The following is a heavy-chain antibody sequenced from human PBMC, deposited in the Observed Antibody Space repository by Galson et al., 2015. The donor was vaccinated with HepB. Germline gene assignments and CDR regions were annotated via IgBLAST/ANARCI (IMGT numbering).Heavy chain of an antibody. CDR1: GFMFDTYA. Sequence: SLRLSCAASGFMFDTYALHWVRQAPGKGLEWVALISYDESQKYYADSVKGRFTISRDNSKNTLFLQMNNLRADDTAVYYCAREERRGANYYRDSWGQGTLVTVSS. D-gene: IGHD4/OR15-4a*01. CDR3: AREERRGANYYRDS. J-gene: IGHJ4*02. V-gene: IGHV3-30*14. CDR2: ISYDESQK.